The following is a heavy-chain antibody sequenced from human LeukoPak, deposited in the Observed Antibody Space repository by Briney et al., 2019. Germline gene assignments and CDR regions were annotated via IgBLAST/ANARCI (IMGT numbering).Heavy chain of an antibody. CDR1: GASITTHF. J-gene: IGHJ4*02. CDR2: IYSSGST. CDR3: AREAPTGIDY. D-gene: IGHD1-14*01. Sequence: SETLSLTCTVSGASITTHFWTWIRQPPGKGLEWIGYIYSSGSTNYNPSLKSRVTISVDTSKNQFSLRLSSVTTADTAMYYCAREAPTGIDYWGQGTLVTVSS. V-gene: IGHV4-59*11.